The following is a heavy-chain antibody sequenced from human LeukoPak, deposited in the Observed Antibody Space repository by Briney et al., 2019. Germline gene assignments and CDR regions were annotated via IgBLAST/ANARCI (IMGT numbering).Heavy chain of an antibody. D-gene: IGHD6-13*01. Sequence: GGSLRLSCAASGFTFSDYYMSWIRQAPGKGLEWVSYISSSSSYTNYADSVKGRFTISRDNAKNSLYLQMNSLRAEDTAVYYCARSRTAGSSWFFDYWGHGTLVTVSS. J-gene: IGHJ4*01. V-gene: IGHV3-11*03. CDR2: ISSSSSYT. CDR1: GFTFSDYY. CDR3: ARSRTAGSSWFFDY.